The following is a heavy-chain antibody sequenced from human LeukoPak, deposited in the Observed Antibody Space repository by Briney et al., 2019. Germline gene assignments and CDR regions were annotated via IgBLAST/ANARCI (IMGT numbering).Heavy chain of an antibody. D-gene: IGHD3-22*01. CDR2: ISSSSSTI. V-gene: IGHV3-48*01. J-gene: IGHJ6*03. Sequence: GGSLRLSCAASGFTFSSYGMTWVRQAPGKGLEWVSYISSSSSTIYYADSVKGRFTISRDNAKNSLYLQMNSLRAEDTAVYYCARAYYSSGYYYLSYYYYYMDVWGKGTTVTVSS. CDR3: ARAYYSSGYYYLSYYYYYMDV. CDR1: GFTFSSYG.